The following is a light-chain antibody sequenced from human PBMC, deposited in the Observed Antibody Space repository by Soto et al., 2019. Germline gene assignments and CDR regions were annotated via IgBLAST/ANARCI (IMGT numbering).Light chain of an antibody. J-gene: IGKJ4*01. CDR1: QSISSW. CDR2: DAS. V-gene: IGKV1-5*01. CDR3: QQYNSYPLT. Sequence: DIQMTQSPSTLSASVGDRVTITCRASQSISSWLAWYQQKPGKAPKLLIYDASSLESGVPSRFSGSGSGTEFTLTISSLQPDDFATYYCQQYNSYPLTFGGGTKVKIK.